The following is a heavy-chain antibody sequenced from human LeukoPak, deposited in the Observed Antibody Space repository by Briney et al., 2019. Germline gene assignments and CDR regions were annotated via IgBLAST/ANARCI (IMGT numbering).Heavy chain of an antibody. CDR2: ISSSGSAI. CDR1: GFTFSSYE. CDR3: ARGVKGYCSSTSCPGAFDI. V-gene: IGHV3-48*03. J-gene: IGHJ3*02. D-gene: IGHD2-2*01. Sequence: GGSLRLSCAASGFTFSSYEMNWVRQAPGKGLEWVSYISSSGSAIYYADSVKGRFTISRDNAKNSLYLQMNSLRAEDTAVYYCARGVKGYCSSTSCPGAFDIWGQGTMVTVSS.